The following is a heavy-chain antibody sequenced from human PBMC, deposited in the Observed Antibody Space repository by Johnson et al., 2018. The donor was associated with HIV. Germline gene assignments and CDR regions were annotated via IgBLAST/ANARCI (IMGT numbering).Heavy chain of an antibody. CDR3: ARDMGEMATPIRGLEAFDI. D-gene: IGHD5-24*01. Sequence: QVQLVESGGGVVQPGRSLRLSCAASGFTFSSYAMHWVRQAPGKGLEWVAVISYDGSNKYYADSVKGRFTISRDNSKNTLYLQMNSLRAEDTAVYYCARDMGEMATPIRGLEAFDIWGQGTMVTVSS. J-gene: IGHJ3*02. V-gene: IGHV3-30-3*01. CDR2: ISYDGSNK. CDR1: GFTFSSYA.